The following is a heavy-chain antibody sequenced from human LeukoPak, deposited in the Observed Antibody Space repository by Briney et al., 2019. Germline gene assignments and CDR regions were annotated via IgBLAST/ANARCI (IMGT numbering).Heavy chain of an antibody. D-gene: IGHD1-26*01. CDR2: INPSGGST. CDR3: ARGAVTKYLAWKELLRTLAFDI. Sequence: GASVKVSCKASGYTFTSYYMHWVRQAPGQGLEWMGIINPSGGSTSYAQKFQGRVTMTRDTSISTAYMELSRLRSDDTAVYYCARGAVTKYLAWKELLRTLAFDIWGQGTMVTVSS. CDR1: GYTFTSYY. V-gene: IGHV1-46*01. J-gene: IGHJ3*02.